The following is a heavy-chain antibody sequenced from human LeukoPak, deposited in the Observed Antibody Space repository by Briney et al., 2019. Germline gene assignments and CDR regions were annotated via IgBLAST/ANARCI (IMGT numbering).Heavy chain of an antibody. CDR2: INPNNGDT. V-gene: IGHV1-2*02. CDR3: AREGPTQD. D-gene: IGHD1-26*01. Sequence: ASVKVSCKTSGYTFIDYYIHWVRRAPGQGLEWVGWINPNNGDTTYTEKFQGRITVTRDTSISTAYLELSRLRTNDTAVYYCAREGPTQDWGQGTLVTVSS. J-gene: IGHJ4*02. CDR1: GYTFIDYY.